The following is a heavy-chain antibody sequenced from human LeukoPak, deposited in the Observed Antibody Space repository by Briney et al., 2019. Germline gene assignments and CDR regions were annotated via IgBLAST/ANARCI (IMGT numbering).Heavy chain of an antibody. J-gene: IGHJ4*02. CDR3: ARGLWFGVTTYYFDY. CDR2: ISAYNGNT. D-gene: IGHD3-10*01. Sequence: GASVKVSCKASGYTFTSYGISWVRQAPGQGLEWMGWISAYNGNTNYAQKLQGRVTMTTDTSTSTAYMELRSLRSDDTAVYYCARGLWFGVTTYYFDYWGQGTLVTVSS. V-gene: IGHV1-18*01. CDR1: GYTFTSYG.